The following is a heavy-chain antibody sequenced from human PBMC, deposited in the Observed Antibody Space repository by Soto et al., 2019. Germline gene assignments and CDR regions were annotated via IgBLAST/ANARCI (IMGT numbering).Heavy chain of an antibody. CDR3: AKVVYDNSGYSQRHSYYYAMDV. CDR1: VFTFSSYA. V-gene: IGHV3-23*01. Sequence: PGGSLRLSCAASVFTFSSYAISWFRQAPVKVPACDSVLTNSGDSTLYADSVKGRFIISRDNSNNMLYLQMNSLKAADTATYYCAKVVYDNSGYSQRHSYYYAMDVWGLGTTVTVSS. J-gene: IGHJ6*02. CDR2: LTNSGDST. D-gene: IGHD3-22*01.